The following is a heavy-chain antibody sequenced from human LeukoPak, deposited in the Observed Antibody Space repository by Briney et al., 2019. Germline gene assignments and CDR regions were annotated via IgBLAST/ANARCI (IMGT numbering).Heavy chain of an antibody. CDR3: ARGLMVRGVYNWFDP. CDR1: GGSFSGYY. V-gene: IGHV4-34*01. J-gene: IGHJ5*02. D-gene: IGHD3-10*01. Sequence: SETLSLTCAVYGGSFSGYYWSWIRQPPGMGLEWIGEINHSGSTNYNPSLKSRVTISVDTSKNQFSLKLSSVTAADTAVYYCARGLMVRGVYNWFDPWGQGTLVTVSS. CDR2: INHSGST.